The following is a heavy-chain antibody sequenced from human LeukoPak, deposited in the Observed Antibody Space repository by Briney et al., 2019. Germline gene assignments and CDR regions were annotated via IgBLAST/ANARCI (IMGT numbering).Heavy chain of an antibody. J-gene: IGHJ4*02. CDR2: IFSGGST. Sequence: GGSLRLSCAASGFTVSSNYMNWVRQAPGKGLEWVSVIFSGGSTDYADSLKGRFTISRDNFKNPLYLQMNSLRAEDTAVYYCARGAGGTWEYYFDSWGQGTLVTVSS. D-gene: IGHD1-7*01. CDR3: ARGAGGTWEYYFDS. CDR1: GFTVSSNY. V-gene: IGHV3-53*01.